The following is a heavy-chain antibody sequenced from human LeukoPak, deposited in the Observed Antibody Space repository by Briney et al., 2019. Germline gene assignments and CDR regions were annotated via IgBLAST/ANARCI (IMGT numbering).Heavy chain of an antibody. J-gene: IGHJ4*02. CDR3: ARAPTAYYYDSSGYTLYGVPFDY. CDR1: GGSISSGGYY. CDR2: IYYSGST. Sequence: SETLSLTCTVSGGSISSGGYYWSWIRQHPGKGLEWIGYIYYSGSTYYNPSLKGRVTISVDTSKNQFSLKLSSVTAADTAVYYCARAPTAYYYDSSGYTLYGVPFDYWGQGTLVTVSS. V-gene: IGHV4-31*03. D-gene: IGHD3-22*01.